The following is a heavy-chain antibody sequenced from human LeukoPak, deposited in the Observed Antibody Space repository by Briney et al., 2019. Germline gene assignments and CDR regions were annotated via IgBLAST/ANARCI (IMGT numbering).Heavy chain of an antibody. J-gene: IGHJ4*02. CDR3: AKDQRSIAVAGYFDY. Sequence: GGSLRLSCAASEFTFSSYAMSWVRRAPGKGLEWVSGISYSGGSTYYADSVKGRFTISRDNSKNTLYLQMNSLRAEDTAVYYCAKDQRSIAVAGYFDYWGQGTLVTVSS. D-gene: IGHD6-19*01. V-gene: IGHV3-23*01. CDR1: EFTFSSYA. CDR2: ISYSGGST.